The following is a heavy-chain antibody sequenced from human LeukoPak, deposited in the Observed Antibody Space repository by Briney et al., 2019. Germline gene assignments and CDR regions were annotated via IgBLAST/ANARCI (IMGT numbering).Heavy chain of an antibody. CDR3: ARQGYGDFTLGADY. D-gene: IGHD4-17*01. J-gene: IGHJ4*02. V-gene: IGHV1-2*02. Sequence: SVKVSCKASGYTFTSYYLHWVRKAPGHGLEWMGYIHPNSGGTSYAQKFQGRVTMTRDISISTAYMELSSLGSDDAAFYYCARQGYGDFTLGADYWGQGTLVTVSS. CDR1: GYTFTSYY. CDR2: IHPNSGGT.